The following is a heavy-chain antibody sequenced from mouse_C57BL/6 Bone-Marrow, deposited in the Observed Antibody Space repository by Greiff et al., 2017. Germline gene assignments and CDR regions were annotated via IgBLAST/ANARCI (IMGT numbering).Heavy chain of an antibody. J-gene: IGHJ4*01. CDR2: IRSKSSNYAT. D-gene: IGHD1-1*01. V-gene: IGHV10-3*01. CDR3: VRNYYGTWAMNY. CDR1: GFTFNTYA. Sequence: EVKLVESGGGLVQPKGSLTLSCAASGFTFNTYAMHWFRQAPGKGLEWVVRIRSKSSNYATYYADSVKDRFTISRDDSQSMLYLQMNNLKTEDTAMYYCVRNYYGTWAMNYWGQGTSVTVSS.